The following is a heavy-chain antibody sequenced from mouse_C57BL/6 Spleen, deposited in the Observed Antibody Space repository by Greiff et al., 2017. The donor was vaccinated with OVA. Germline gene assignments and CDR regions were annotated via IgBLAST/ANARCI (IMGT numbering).Heavy chain of an antibody. V-gene: IGHV14-3*01. Sequence: EVKVEESVAELVRPGASVTLSCTASGFNIKNTYMHWVKQRPDQGLEWIGRIDPANGNTKYAPKFQGKATITADTSSNTAYLQLSSLTSEDTAIYYCAYSSGSAWFAYWGQGTLVTVSA. D-gene: IGHD3-2*02. CDR1: GFNIKNTY. CDR3: AYSSGSAWFAY. CDR2: IDPANGNT. J-gene: IGHJ3*01.